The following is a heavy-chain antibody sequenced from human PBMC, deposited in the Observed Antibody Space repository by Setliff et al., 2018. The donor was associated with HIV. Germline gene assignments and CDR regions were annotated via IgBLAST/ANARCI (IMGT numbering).Heavy chain of an antibody. Sequence: SETLSLTCAVYGGSFSDSYWSWIRQAPGKGLEWIGEINHSGITHYNPSLETRVTMFADTSKNQFSLRLSPVTAADTAIYFCAKGPRGLGLRFYFDYWAQGSQVTVSS. CDR2: INHSGIT. J-gene: IGHJ4*02. V-gene: IGHV4-34*01. CDR1: GGSFSDSY. D-gene: IGHD3-3*01. CDR3: AKGPRGLGLRFYFDY.